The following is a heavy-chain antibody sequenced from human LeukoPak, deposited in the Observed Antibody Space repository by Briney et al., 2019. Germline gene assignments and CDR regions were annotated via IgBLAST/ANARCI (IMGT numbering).Heavy chain of an antibody. V-gene: IGHV4-4*09. Sequence: PSETLSLTCTVSGDSFSSFSWSWIRQPAGKGLGWIGYIQLSGNTNYNPALKSRVSISLDTSKNQFSLHLRSVTAADTAVYYCARLIRNWNDHFDPWGQGTLVTVFS. J-gene: IGHJ5*02. CDR1: GDSFSSFS. D-gene: IGHD1-1*01. CDR3: ARLIRNWNDHFDP. CDR2: IQLSGNT.